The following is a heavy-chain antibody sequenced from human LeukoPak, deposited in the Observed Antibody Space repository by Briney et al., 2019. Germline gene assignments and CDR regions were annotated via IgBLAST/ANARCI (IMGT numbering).Heavy chain of an antibody. V-gene: IGHV3-33*01. J-gene: IGHJ3*02. CDR2: IWYDGSNK. CDR1: GFTFSSYG. CDR3: ARDGPIDAFDI. Sequence: GGSLRLSCAASGFTFSSYGMHWVRQAPGKGLEWVAVIWYDGSNKYYADSVKGRFTISRDNSKNTLYLQMNSLIAEDTAVYYCARDGPIDAFDIWGQGTMVTVSS.